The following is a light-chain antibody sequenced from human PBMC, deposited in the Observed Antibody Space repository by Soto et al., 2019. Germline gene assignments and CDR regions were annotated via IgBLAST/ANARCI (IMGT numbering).Light chain of an antibody. Sequence: QSVLTQPASVSGSPGQSITISCTGTSSDVGGYNYVSWYQQQPGKAPKFMIYYVSNRPSGVSNRFSGSKSGNTASLTISGLQAEDEADYYCCSYTTSNTRQIVFGTGTKVTVL. J-gene: IGLJ1*01. V-gene: IGLV2-14*01. CDR1: SSDVGGYNY. CDR2: YVS. CDR3: CSYTTSNTRQIV.